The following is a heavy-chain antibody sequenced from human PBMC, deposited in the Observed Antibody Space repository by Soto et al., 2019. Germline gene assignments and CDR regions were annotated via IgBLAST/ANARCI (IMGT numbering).Heavy chain of an antibody. Sequence: SSETLSLTCTVSGGSISSGGYYWSWIRQHPGKGLEWIGYIYYSGSTYYNPSLKSRVTISVDTSKNQFSLKLSSVTAADTAVYYCARENNYYDSSGYYFPIGFDYWGQGTLVTVSS. J-gene: IGHJ4*02. V-gene: IGHV4-31*03. D-gene: IGHD3-22*01. CDR1: GGSISSGGYY. CDR3: ARENNYYDSSGYYFPIGFDY. CDR2: IYYSGST.